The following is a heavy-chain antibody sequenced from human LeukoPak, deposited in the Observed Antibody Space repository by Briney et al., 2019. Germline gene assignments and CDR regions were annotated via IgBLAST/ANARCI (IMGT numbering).Heavy chain of an antibody. Sequence: GASVKVSCKASGYTFTSYDINWVRQATGQGLEWMGWMNPNSGNTGYAQKFQGRVTMTRNTSISTAYMELSSLRSEDTAVYYCARDKGNYYGSGSYYPFDYWGQGTLVTVSS. CDR2: MNPNSGNT. CDR1: GYTFTSYD. D-gene: IGHD3-10*01. V-gene: IGHV1-8*01. CDR3: ARDKGNYYGSGSYYPFDY. J-gene: IGHJ4*02.